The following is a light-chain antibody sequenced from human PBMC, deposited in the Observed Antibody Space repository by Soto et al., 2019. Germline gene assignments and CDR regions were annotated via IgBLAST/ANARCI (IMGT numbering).Light chain of an antibody. CDR3: QSYDNNNPVV. J-gene: IGLJ2*01. CDR1: SGSISTFY. V-gene: IGLV6-57*04. Sequence: LTQPPSVSESPGKTVTISCTRSSGSISTFYVHWYQHRPGSAPTTVIFEDSQRPSGVPDRFSGSIDSSSNSALLTISGLEAEDEADYYCQSYDNNNPVVFGGGTKVTVL. CDR2: EDS.